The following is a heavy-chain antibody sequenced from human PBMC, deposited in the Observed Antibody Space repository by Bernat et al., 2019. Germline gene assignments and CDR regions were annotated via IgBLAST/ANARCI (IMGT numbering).Heavy chain of an antibody. CDR3: VRGSGYSGYFDY. CDR1: GFTFNNYA. J-gene: IGHJ4*02. D-gene: IGHD5-12*01. CDR2: ISSSGAST. Sequence: EVQLVESGGGLVQPGGSLRLSCAASGFTFNNYAMHWVRQAPGKGLEYVSVISSSGASTYYAKSVKGRFTISRDNPKNTLYLQMGSLRVEDMAVYYCVRGSGYSGYFDYWGQGTLVTVSS. V-gene: IGHV3-64*01.